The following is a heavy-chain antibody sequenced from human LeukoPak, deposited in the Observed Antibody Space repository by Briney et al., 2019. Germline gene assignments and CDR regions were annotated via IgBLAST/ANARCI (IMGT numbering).Heavy chain of an antibody. D-gene: IGHD3-10*01. V-gene: IGHV3-21*04. CDR3: ARNPRVYYGSGSSLYYYYYYMDV. J-gene: IGHJ6*03. CDR2: ISSSSSYI. Sequence: GGSLRLSCAASGFTFNTYNMNWVRQAPGKGLEWVSSISSSSSYIYYADSVKGRFTISRDNSKNTLYLQMNSLRAEDTAVYYCARNPRVYYGSGSSLYYYYYYMDVWGKGTTVTISS. CDR1: GFTFNTYN.